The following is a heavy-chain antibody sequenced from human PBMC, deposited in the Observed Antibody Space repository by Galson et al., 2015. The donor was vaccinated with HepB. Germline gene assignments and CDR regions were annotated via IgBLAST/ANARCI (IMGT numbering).Heavy chain of an antibody. Sequence: QSGAEMKKPGASVKVSCKASGYTFTSYGISWVRQAPGQGLEWMGWISAYNGNTNYAQKLQGRVTMTTDTSTSTAYMELRSLRSDDTAVYYCARGDYGILTGYYMVDYWGQGTLVTVSS. J-gene: IGHJ4*02. V-gene: IGHV1-18*01. D-gene: IGHD3-9*01. CDR3: ARGDYGILTGYYMVDY. CDR2: ISAYNGNT. CDR1: GYTFTSYG.